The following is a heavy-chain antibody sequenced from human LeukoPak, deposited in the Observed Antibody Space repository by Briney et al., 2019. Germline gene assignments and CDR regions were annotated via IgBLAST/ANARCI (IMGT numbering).Heavy chain of an antibody. CDR1: GGSFSGYY. J-gene: IGHJ6*03. Sequence: KPSETLSLTCAVYGGSFSGYYWSWIRQPPGKGLEWIGEINHSGSTNYNPSLKSRVTISVDTSKNQFSLKLSSVTAADTAVYYCARDYAPYYYYYYMDVWGKGTTVTVSS. V-gene: IGHV4-34*01. CDR3: ARDYAPYYYYYYMDV. CDR2: INHSGST. D-gene: IGHD3-16*01.